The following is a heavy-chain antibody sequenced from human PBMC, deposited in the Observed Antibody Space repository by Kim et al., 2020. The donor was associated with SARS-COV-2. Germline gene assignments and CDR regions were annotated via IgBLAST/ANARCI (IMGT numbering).Heavy chain of an antibody. Sequence: AQKFPGRVTMTSDTSTSTVYMELISLRSEDTAVYYCARDSGRRDGYNLDYWGQGTLVTVSS. J-gene: IGHJ4*02. V-gene: IGHV1-46*01. CDR3: ARDSGRRDGYNLDY. D-gene: IGHD5-12*01.